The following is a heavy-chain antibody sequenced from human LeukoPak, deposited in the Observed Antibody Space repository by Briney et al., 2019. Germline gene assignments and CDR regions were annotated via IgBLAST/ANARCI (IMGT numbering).Heavy chain of an antibody. CDR1: GFTFSSYW. Sequence: GGSLRLSCAASGFTFSSYWMHWVRQAPGKGLVWVSRINSDGSSTSYADSVKGRFTISRDNAKNTLYLQMNSLRADDTAVYYCATYSSDFGRLDPWGQGTQVTVSS. CDR3: ATYSSDFGRLDP. J-gene: IGHJ5*02. D-gene: IGHD3-22*01. V-gene: IGHV3-74*01. CDR2: INSDGSST.